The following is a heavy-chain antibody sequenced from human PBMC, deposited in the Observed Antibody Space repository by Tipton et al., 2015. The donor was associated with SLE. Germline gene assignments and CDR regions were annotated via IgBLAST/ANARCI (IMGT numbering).Heavy chain of an antibody. V-gene: IGHV4-38-2*02. CDR2: VSHSRTT. Sequence: TLSLTCAVSGYSVSSGNYWAWIRQPPGKGLEWIGSVSHSRTTLYTPSLKSRVTMSVDTSNNHFSLRLSSVTAADTAVYYCARDLSGSSCTWGQGTMVTVSS. J-gene: IGHJ3*01. D-gene: IGHD1-26*01. CDR1: GYSVSSGNY. CDR3: ARDLSGSSCT.